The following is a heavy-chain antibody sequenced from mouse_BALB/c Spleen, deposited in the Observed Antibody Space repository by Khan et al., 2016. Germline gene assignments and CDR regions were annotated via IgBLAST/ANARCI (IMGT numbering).Heavy chain of an antibody. J-gene: IGHJ3*01. CDR2: IDPANGNT. Sequence: VQLQQSGAELVKPGASVKLSCTAAGFNIKDTYMHWVKLRPEQGLEWIGRIDPANGNTKYDPKFQGKATITADTSSNTAYLQLSSLTSEDTDVYYCAPYGRGFAYWGQGTLVTVSA. V-gene: IGHV14-3*02. CDR3: APYGRGFAY. CDR1: GFNIKDTY. D-gene: IGHD1-2*01.